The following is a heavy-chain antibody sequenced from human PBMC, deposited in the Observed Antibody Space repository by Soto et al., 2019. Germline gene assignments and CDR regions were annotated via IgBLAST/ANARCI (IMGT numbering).Heavy chain of an antibody. CDR1: GGSISSYY. J-gene: IGHJ4*02. CDR2: IYYSGST. Sequence: SETLSLTCTVSGGSISSYYWSWLRQPPGKGLEWIGYIYYSGSTNYNPSLKSRVTISVDTSKNQFSLKLSSVTAADTAVYYCARIYGDQLLDYWGQGTLVTVSS. CDR3: ARIYGDQLLDY. V-gene: IGHV4-59*08. D-gene: IGHD4-17*01.